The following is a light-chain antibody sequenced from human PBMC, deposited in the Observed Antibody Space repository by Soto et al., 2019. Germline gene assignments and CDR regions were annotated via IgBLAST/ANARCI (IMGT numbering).Light chain of an antibody. CDR3: QQYKNWPLP. J-gene: IGKJ4*01. V-gene: IGKV3-15*01. CDR2: GAS. CDR1: QSVSSN. Sequence: EIVMTQSPATLSVSPGERATLSCRASQSVSSNLAWYQQKAGQAPRLLIHGASTRATGIPARFSGSGSGTEFTLTISSLQSEDFAVYYCQQYKNWPLPFGVGTKVEIK.